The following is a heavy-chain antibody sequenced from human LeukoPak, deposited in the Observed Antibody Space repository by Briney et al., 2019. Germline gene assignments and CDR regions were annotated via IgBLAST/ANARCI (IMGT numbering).Heavy chain of an antibody. CDR3: ARGRGYSGYGRFDY. V-gene: IGHV4-34*01. D-gene: IGHD5-12*01. J-gene: IGHJ4*02. CDR1: GGSFSGYY. Sequence: SETLSLTCAVYGGSFSGYYWSWIRQPPGKGPEWIGEINHSGSTNYNPSLKSRVTISVDTSKNQFSLKLSSVTAADTAVYYCARGRGYSGYGRFDYWGQGTLVTVSS. CDR2: INHSGST.